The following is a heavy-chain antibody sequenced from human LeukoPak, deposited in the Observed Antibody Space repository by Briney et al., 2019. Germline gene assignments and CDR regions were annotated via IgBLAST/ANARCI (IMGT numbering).Heavy chain of an antibody. CDR1: GYTFTSYG. J-gene: IGHJ2*01. CDR2: ISTYNGNT. V-gene: IGHV1-18*01. Sequence: EASVKVSCKASGYTFTSYGISWVRQAPGQGLEWLGWISTYNGNTDYAQELQGRVTMTTDTSTSTAYMELRSLRSDDTAVYYCARDPYYYGSGIGVRYFDLWGCGTLVTVSS. CDR3: ARDPYYYGSGIGVRYFDL. D-gene: IGHD3-10*01.